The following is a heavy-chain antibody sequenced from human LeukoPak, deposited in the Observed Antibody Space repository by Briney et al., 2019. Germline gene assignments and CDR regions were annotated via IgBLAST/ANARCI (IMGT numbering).Heavy chain of an antibody. Sequence: PGRSLRLSCAASGFTFSSYGMPWVRQAPGKGLEWVAVIWYDGSNKYYADSVKGRFTISRDNSKNTLYLQMNSLRAEDTAVYYCARAPTTTVTTFLDYWGQGTLVTVSS. CDR2: IWYDGSNK. CDR3: ARAPTTTVTTFLDY. D-gene: IGHD4-17*01. CDR1: GFTFSSYG. V-gene: IGHV3-33*01. J-gene: IGHJ4*02.